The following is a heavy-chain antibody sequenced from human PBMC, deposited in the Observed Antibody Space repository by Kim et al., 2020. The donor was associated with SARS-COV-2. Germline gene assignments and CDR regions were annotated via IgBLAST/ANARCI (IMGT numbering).Heavy chain of an antibody. CDR3: ARARAGVVGGGMDV. V-gene: IGHV3-72*01. CDR1: GFTFSDYY. D-gene: IGHD3-10*01. J-gene: IGHJ6*02. CDR2: IRNKANSYTT. Sequence: GGSLRLSCAASGFTFSDYYMDGVRQAPGKGLEWVGRIRNKANSYTTEYAASANDRCTISRDDSKLYLQMNSLKAEDTAMYYCARARAGVVGGGMDVWGQGPTVTVSS.